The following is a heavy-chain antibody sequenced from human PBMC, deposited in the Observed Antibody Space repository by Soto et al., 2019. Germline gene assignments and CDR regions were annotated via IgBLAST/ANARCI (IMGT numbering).Heavy chain of an antibody. V-gene: IGHV4-59*08. J-gene: IGHJ3*02. CDR1: GGSISSYF. Sequence: QVQLQESGPGLVKPSETLSLTCTVSGGSISSYFWSWIRQPPGKGLEWIGEIYKSGSTDYNPSLKSRLTIPADTSQNQFSMRLSSVTAEDTAVYYCERRSSSWYAFDIWGQGTMVTVSS. CDR2: IYKSGST. D-gene: IGHD6-13*01. CDR3: ERRSSSWYAFDI.